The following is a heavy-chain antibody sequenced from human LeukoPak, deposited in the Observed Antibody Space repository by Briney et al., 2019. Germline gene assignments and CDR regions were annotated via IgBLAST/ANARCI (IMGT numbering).Heavy chain of an antibody. CDR2: IFHRGGT. Sequence: SETLSLTCTVSNDSISSGDYYWNWIRQPPGKGLEWIGYIFHRGGTSYNPSLKSRILFSVDTSQNKFSLKLTSVTAADTAVYYCARTSNYWSPYFDYWGQGALVTVSS. CDR3: ARTSNYWSPYFDY. V-gene: IGHV4-30-4*02. J-gene: IGHJ4*02. D-gene: IGHD1-1*01. CDR1: NDSISSGDYY.